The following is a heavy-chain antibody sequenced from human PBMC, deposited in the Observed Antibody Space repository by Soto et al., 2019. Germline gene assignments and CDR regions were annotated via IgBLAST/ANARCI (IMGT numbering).Heavy chain of an antibody. CDR3: ARSYGDYHRADY. D-gene: IGHD4-17*01. Sequence: ASVKVSCKASGYTFTGYYMHWVRQAPGQGLEWMGWINPNSGGTNYAQKLQGWVTMTRDTSISTAYMELRSLRSDDTAVYYCARSYGDYHRADYWGQGTLVTVSS. CDR2: INPNSGGT. V-gene: IGHV1-2*04. CDR1: GYTFTGYY. J-gene: IGHJ4*02.